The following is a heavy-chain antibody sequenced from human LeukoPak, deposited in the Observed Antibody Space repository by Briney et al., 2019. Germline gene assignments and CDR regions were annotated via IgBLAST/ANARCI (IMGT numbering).Heavy chain of an antibody. CDR2: LSLDTDRI. V-gene: IGHV3-9*01. J-gene: IGHJ6*02. Sequence: GGSLRLSWAVSGLSLDTYAIHWVRQPPGKGLEWVSGLSLDTDRIGYGDSVKGRFTVSRDHTKNSVYLQMNSLTPEDSALYFCTKDVAPGGADVWGQGTTVTVSS. D-gene: IGHD1-26*01. CDR3: TKDVAPGGADV. CDR1: GLSLDTYA.